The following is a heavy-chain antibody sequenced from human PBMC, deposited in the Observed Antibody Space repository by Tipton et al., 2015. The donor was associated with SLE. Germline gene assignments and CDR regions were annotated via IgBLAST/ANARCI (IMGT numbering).Heavy chain of an antibody. CDR1: GGSISSYY. CDR2: IYTSGST. CDR3: ARERGASIAVAQEFDY. J-gene: IGHJ4*01. Sequence: TLSLTCTVSGGSISSYYWSWIRQPAGKGLEWIGRIYTSGSTNYNPSLKSRVTISVDTSKNQFSLKLSSVTAADTAVYYCARERGASIAVAQEFDYWGQGSLVTVSS. D-gene: IGHD6-19*01. V-gene: IGHV4-4*07.